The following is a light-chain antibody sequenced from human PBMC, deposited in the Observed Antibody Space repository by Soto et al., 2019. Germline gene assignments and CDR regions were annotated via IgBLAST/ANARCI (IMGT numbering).Light chain of an antibody. Sequence: DIQMIQSPSTLSASVGDRVTITCRASQSISSWLAWYQQKPGKAPKLLIYDASSLESGVPSRFSGSGSGTEFTLTISSLQPDDFATYYCQQYNSYSPQTFGQGTKVDIK. CDR3: QQYNSYSPQT. J-gene: IGKJ1*01. CDR1: QSISSW. CDR2: DAS. V-gene: IGKV1-5*01.